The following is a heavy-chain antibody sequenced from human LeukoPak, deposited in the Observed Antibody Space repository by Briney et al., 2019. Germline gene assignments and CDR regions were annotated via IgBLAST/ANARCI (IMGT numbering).Heavy chain of an antibody. J-gene: IGHJ4*02. Sequence: PSETLSLTCAVYGGSFSGYYWSWIRQPPGKGLEWIGEINHSGSTNYNPSLKSRVTISVDTSKNQFSLKLSSVTAADTAVYYCARSFHCSGGSCYSGPYYFDYWGQGTLVTVSS. CDR1: GGSFSGYY. CDR2: INHSGST. CDR3: ARSFHCSGGSCYSGPYYFDY. D-gene: IGHD2-15*01. V-gene: IGHV4-34*01.